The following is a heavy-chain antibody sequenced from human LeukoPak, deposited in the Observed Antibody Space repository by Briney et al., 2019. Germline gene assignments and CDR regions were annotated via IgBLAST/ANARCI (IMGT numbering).Heavy chain of an antibody. Sequence: PGGSLRLSCLASGFIFSTYAMHWVRQAPGKGLEYVSAISTNGGSTYYTDSVKGRFTTSRDNSKNTLYLQMSSLRVEDTAVYYCVKGGWVPMDYFDYWGQGTLVTVSS. V-gene: IGHV3-64D*09. CDR1: GFIFSTYA. D-gene: IGHD6-19*01. CDR2: ISTNGGST. CDR3: VKGGWVPMDYFDY. J-gene: IGHJ4*02.